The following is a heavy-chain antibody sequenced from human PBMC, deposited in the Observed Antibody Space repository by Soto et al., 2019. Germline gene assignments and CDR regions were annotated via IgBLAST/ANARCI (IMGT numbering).Heavy chain of an antibody. D-gene: IGHD2-15*01. CDR2: IYYSGST. CDR3: ARLKGSWNYFDY. CDR1: GGSISSGGYY. Sequence: SETQSLTCTVSGGSISSGGYYWSWIRQHPGKGLEWIGYIYYSGSTYYNPSLKSRVTISVDTSKNQFSLKLSSVTAADTAVYYCARLKGSWNYFDYWGQGTLVTVSS. J-gene: IGHJ4*02. V-gene: IGHV4-31*03.